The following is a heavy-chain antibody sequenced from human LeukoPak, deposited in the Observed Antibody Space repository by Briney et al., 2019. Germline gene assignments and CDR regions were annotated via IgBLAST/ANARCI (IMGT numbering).Heavy chain of an antibody. V-gene: IGHV3-33*01. CDR2: IWSDGGKS. J-gene: IGHJ4*02. D-gene: IGHD2-2*01. Sequence: GGSLRLSCAAAGYIFSAYGMHWVRPAPGKGLEGVAVIWSDGGKSYNSDSVKGRFTISRDNSKNTLYLQMNSLRADDTAVYYCATDSIGPATDFDYWGQGTLVTVSS. CDR1: GYIFSAYG. CDR3: ATDSIGPATDFDY.